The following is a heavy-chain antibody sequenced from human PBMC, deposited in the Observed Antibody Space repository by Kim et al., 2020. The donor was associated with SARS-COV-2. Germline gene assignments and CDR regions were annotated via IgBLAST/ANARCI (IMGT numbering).Heavy chain of an antibody. D-gene: IGHD5-12*01. CDR3: AGIGRRDGYNFDY. J-gene: IGHJ4*02. V-gene: IGHV3-30-3*01. CDR1: GFTFSSYA. CDR2: ISYDGSNK. Sequence: GGSLRLSCAASGFTFSSYAMHWVRQAPGKGLEWVAVISYDGSNKYYADSVKGRFTISRDNSKNTLYLQMNSLRAEDTAVYYCAGIGRRDGYNFDYWGQGTLVTVSS.